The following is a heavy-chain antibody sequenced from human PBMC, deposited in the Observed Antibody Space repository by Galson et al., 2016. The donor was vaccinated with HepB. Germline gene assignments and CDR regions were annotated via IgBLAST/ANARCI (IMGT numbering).Heavy chain of an antibody. CDR1: EFTFSGSA. J-gene: IGHJ5*02. V-gene: IGHV3-73*01. Sequence: SLRLSCAASEFTFSGSAMHWVRQASGKGLEWVGRIRSKANSYATAYAASVKGRFTISRDDSKNTAYLQMNSLKTEDTAVYYCTRTLSSSWYNWFDPWGQGTLVTVSS. CDR2: IRSKANSYAT. D-gene: IGHD6-13*01. CDR3: TRTLSSSWYNWFDP.